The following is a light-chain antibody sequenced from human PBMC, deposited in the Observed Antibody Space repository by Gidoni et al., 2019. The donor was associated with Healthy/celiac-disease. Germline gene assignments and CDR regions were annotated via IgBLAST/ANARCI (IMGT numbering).Light chain of an antibody. V-gene: IGKV1-12*01. CDR1: QGSSSW. J-gene: IGKJ4*01. Sequence: DIQMTQSPSSVSASVGDRVTITCRASQGSSSWLAWYQQQPGKATKRLIYAASSLQSGVPSRFSGSGSGTEFTLTISSLQPEDFATYYCQQANSFPLTFGGGTKVEIK. CDR2: AAS. CDR3: QQANSFPLT.